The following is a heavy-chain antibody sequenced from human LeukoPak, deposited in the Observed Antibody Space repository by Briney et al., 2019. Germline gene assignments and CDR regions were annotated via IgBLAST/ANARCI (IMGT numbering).Heavy chain of an antibody. D-gene: IGHD1-1*01. CDR3: AREGLERTWGYFDY. J-gene: IGHJ4*02. V-gene: IGHV4-61*02. CDR2: IYTSGST. Sequence: SQTLSLTCTVSGGSISSGSYYWSWIRQPAGKGLEWIGRIYTSGSTNYNPSLKSRVTISVDTSKNQFSLKLSSVTAADTAVYYCAREGLERTWGYFDYWGQGTLVTVSS. CDR1: GGSISSGSYY.